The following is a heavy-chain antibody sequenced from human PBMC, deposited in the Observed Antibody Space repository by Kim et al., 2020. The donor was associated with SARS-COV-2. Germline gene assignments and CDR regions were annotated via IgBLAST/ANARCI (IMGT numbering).Heavy chain of an antibody. CDR1: GFTFSSYS. J-gene: IGHJ6*02. V-gene: IGHV3-21*01. CDR3: ARDVEWELLENYYYYGMDV. CDR2: ISSSSSYI. Sequence: GGSLRLSCAASGFTFSSYSMNWVRQAPGKGLEWVSSISSSSSYIYYADSVKGRFTISRDNAKNSLYLQMNSLRAEDTAVYYCARDVEWELLENYYYYGMDVWGQGTTVTVSS. D-gene: IGHD1-26*01.